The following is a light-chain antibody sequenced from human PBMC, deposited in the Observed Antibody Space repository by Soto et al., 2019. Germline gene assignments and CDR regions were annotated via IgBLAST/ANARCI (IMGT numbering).Light chain of an antibody. V-gene: IGLV3-21*02. Sequence: SYELTQPPSVSVAPGQTARITCGGDNIGTKSVHWNQQKPGQAPVLVVYDDSDRPSGIPERFSGSNSGNTATRTISRVEAGDEAAYYCQGWDGSSDQVRFGGGTKVTVL. CDR1: NIGTKS. J-gene: IGLJ2*01. CDR3: QGWDGSSDQVR. CDR2: DDS.